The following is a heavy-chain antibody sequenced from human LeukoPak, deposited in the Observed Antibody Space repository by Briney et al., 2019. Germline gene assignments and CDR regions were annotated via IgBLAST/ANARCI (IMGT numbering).Heavy chain of an antibody. V-gene: IGHV4-39*07. Sequence: SETLSLTCTVPGGSISSSSYYWGWIRQPPGKGLEWIGSIYYSGSTYYNPSLKSRVTISVDTSKNQFSLKLSSVTAADTAVYYCARELRGYSYIGYYYYYMDVWGKGTTVTVSS. CDR2: IYYSGST. D-gene: IGHD5-18*01. CDR3: ARELRGYSYIGYYYYYMDV. CDR1: GGSISSSSYY. J-gene: IGHJ6*03.